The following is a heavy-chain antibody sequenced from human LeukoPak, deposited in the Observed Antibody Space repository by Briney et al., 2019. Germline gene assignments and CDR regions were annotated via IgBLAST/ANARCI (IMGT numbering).Heavy chain of an antibody. D-gene: IGHD4-11*01. J-gene: IGHJ5*02. CDR3: ARDDYPWFDP. CDR2: IIPIFGTA. V-gene: IGHV1-69*01. CDR1: GGTFSSYA. Sequence: ASVEVSCKASGGTFSSYAISWVRQAPGQGLEWMGGIIPIFGTANYAQKFQGRVTITADESTSTAYMELSSLRSEDTAVYYCARDDYPWFDPWGQGTLVTVSS.